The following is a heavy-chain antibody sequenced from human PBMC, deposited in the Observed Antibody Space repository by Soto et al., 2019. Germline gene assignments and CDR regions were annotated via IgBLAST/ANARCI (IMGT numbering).Heavy chain of an antibody. V-gene: IGHV1-3*01. CDR3: ARDCSPVSVSGYDSPRFFDY. CDR1: GYTFTSYA. D-gene: IGHD5-12*01. Sequence: QVQLVQSGAEVKKPGASVKVSCKASGYTFTSYAMHWVRQAPGQRLEWMGWINAGNGNTKYSQKFQGRVTITRDTSASTANMELSSLRSEATAVYYCARDCSPVSVSGYDSPRFFDYWGQGTLVTVSS. CDR2: INAGNGNT. J-gene: IGHJ4*02.